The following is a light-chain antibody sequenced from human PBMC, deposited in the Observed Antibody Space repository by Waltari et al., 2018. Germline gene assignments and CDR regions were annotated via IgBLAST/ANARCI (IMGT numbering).Light chain of an antibody. J-gene: IGKJ1*01. Sequence: MTQSPATLSVSPGERATLSCSASQSVSINGAWYQRKSGQAPRLLIHGASTRATGIPARFGASGSGAEFTLTIDSLQSEDFALYFCQQYNDWPRTFGQGTKVEI. CDR3: QQYNDWPRT. CDR1: QSVSIN. CDR2: GAS. V-gene: IGKV3-15*01.